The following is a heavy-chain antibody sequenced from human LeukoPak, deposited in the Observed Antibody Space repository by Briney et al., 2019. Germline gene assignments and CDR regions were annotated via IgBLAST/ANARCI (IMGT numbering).Heavy chain of an antibody. J-gene: IGHJ4*02. CDR2: IYYSGSA. CDR1: GGSVSSGSYC. CDR3: AREGISSSPHFDY. Sequence: NPSETLSLTCTVSGGSVSSGSYCWSWIRQPPGKGLEWIGYIYYSGSANYNPSLKSRVTISVDTSKNQFSLKLSSVTAADTAVYYCAREGISSSPHFDYWGQGTLVTVSS. V-gene: IGHV4-61*01. D-gene: IGHD6-6*01.